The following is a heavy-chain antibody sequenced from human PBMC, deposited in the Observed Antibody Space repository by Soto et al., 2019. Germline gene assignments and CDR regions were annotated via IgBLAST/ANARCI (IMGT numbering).Heavy chain of an antibody. V-gene: IGHV3-30*18. D-gene: IGHD2-8*01. Sequence: QVQLVESGGGVVQPGESLRLSCAASAFTFSSYAMHWVRQAPGKGLEWVAVVSNDGSNKYYADSVKGRFTISRDNSKNTLNLQMNSLRAEDTAVYYCAKDQSTNSRSYHALDVWGQGTTVTVSS. J-gene: IGHJ6*02. CDR3: AKDQSTNSRSYHALDV. CDR1: AFTFSSYA. CDR2: VSNDGSNK.